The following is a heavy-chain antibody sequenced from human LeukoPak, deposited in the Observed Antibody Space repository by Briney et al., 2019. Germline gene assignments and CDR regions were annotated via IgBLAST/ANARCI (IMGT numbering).Heavy chain of an antibody. CDR3: AITYTYVGYFDY. Sequence: GESLKISCKGSGYSFTSYWIGWVRQMPGKGLEWMGIIYPGDSVTKYSSSFQGQVTISADKSISTAYLQWSSLKASDTAMYYCAITYTYVGYFDYWGQGTLVTVSS. D-gene: IGHD5-18*01. V-gene: IGHV5-51*01. CDR1: GYSFTSYW. J-gene: IGHJ4*02. CDR2: IYPGDSVT.